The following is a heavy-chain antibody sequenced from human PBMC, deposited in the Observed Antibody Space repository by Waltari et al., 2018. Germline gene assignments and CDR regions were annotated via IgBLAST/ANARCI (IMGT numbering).Heavy chain of an antibody. CDR2: IYYSGSP. J-gene: IGHJ2*01. D-gene: IGHD4-17*01. V-gene: IGHV4-59*01. CDR1: GGSISSYY. Sequence: QVQLQESGPGLVKPSETLSLTCTVSGGSISSYYWSWIRQPPGKGLEWIGYIYYSGSPNHNPALKSRGTISVDTSKNQVSLKLSSVTAADTAVYYCARVPLSVTSDWYFDLWGRGTLVTVSS. CDR3: ARVPLSVTSDWYFDL.